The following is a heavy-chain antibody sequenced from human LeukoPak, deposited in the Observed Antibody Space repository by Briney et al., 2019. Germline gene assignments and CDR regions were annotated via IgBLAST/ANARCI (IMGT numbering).Heavy chain of an antibody. Sequence: GESLKISCKGSGYSFTSYWIGWVRQMPGKGLEWMGIIYPGDSDTRYSPSFQGQVTISADKSISTAYLQWSSLKASDTAMYYCARGGHCSSTSCFHTNWFDPWGQGTLVTVSS. CDR3: ARGGHCSSTSCFHTNWFDP. V-gene: IGHV5-51*01. J-gene: IGHJ5*02. D-gene: IGHD2-2*01. CDR2: IYPGDSDT. CDR1: GYSFTSYW.